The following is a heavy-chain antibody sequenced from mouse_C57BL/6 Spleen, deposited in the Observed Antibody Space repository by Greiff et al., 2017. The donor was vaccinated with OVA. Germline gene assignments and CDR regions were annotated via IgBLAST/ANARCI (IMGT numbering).Heavy chain of an antibody. V-gene: IGHV1-55*01. D-gene: IGHD1-1*01. CDR1: GYTFTSYW. J-gene: IGHJ2*01. Sequence: QVQLQQPGAELVKPGASVKLSCKASGYTFTSYWIPWVKQRPGQGLEWIGRIYPGSGSTNYNEKFKSKATLTVDTSSSTAYMQLSSLTSEDSAVYYCARSFTNDVAYWGQGTTVTVSS. CDR3: ARSFTNDVAY. CDR2: IYPGSGST.